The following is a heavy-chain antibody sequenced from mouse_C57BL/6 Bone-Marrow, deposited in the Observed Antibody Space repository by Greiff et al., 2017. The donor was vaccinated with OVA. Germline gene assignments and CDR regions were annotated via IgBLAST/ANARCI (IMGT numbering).Heavy chain of an antibody. J-gene: IGHJ3*01. CDR2: IDPSDSET. CDR1: GYTFTSYW. CDR3: ARRGYDYSWFAY. V-gene: IGHV1-52*01. Sequence: VQLQQPRAELVRPGSSVKLSCKASGYTFTSYWMHWVKQRPIQGLEWIGNIDPSDSETHYNQKFKDKATLTVDKSSSTAYMQLSSLTSEDSAVYYCARRGYDYSWFAYWGQGTLVTVSA. D-gene: IGHD2-4*01.